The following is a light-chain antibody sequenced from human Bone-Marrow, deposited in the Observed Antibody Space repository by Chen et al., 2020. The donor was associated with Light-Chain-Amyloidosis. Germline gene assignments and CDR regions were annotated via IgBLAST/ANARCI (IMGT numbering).Light chain of an antibody. CDR2: EVS. CDR1: SSDVGGYNY. CDR3: SSYTSSSTWV. Sequence: QSALTQPASLSGSPGQSTTISCTGTSSDVGGYNYVSWYQQHQGKAPKLMIYEVSTRPSGVSNRFSGSKSGNTASMTISGLQAEDEADYYCSSYTSSSTWVFGGGTKLTVL. V-gene: IGLV2-14*01. J-gene: IGLJ3*02.